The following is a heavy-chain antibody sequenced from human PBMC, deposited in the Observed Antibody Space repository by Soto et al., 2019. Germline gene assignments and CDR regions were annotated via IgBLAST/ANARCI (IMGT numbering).Heavy chain of an antibody. CDR1: GGSISSGGYY. V-gene: IGHV4-31*03. J-gene: IGHJ4*02. Sequence: QVQLQESGPGLVKPSQTLSLTCTVSGGSISSGGYYWSWIRQHPGKGLEWIGYIYYSGSTYYNPSLKNRVTISVDTSKNQFSLKLSSVTAADTAVYYCARGYDILTGYVDYWGQGTLVTVSS. CDR3: ARGYDILTGYVDY. CDR2: IYYSGST. D-gene: IGHD3-9*01.